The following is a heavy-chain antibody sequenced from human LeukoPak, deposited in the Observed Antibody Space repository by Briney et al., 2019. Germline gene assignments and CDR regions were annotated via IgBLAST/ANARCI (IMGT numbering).Heavy chain of an antibody. CDR3: ARDGH. CDR2: IYYSGST. Sequence: SETLSLTCTVASGSISSYYWSWIRQPPGKGLEWIGYIYYSGSTNYNPSLKSRVTISVDTSKNQFSLKLSSVTAADTAVYYCARDGHWGQGTLVTVSS. V-gene: IGHV4-59*01. J-gene: IGHJ1*01. CDR1: SGSISSYY.